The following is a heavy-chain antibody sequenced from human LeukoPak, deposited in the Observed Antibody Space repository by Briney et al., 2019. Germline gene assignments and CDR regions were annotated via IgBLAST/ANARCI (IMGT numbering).Heavy chain of an antibody. CDR2: IYYSGST. CDR1: GGSISSYY. J-gene: IGHJ4*02. Sequence: PSETPSLTCTVSGGSISSYYWSWIRQPPGKGLEWIGYIYYSGSTNYNPSLKSRVTISVDTSKNQFSLKLSSVTAADTAVYYCARFLNYYDSSGYHSDWGQGTLVTVSS. V-gene: IGHV4-59*01. CDR3: ARFLNYYDSSGYHSD. D-gene: IGHD3-22*01.